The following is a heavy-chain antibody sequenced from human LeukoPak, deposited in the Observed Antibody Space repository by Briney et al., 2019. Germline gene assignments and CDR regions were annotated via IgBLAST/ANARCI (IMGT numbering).Heavy chain of an antibody. Sequence: SETLSLTCTVSGGSISSYYWSWIRQPPGKGLERIGYIYYSGTTNYNPSLKSRVTISVDTSKNQFSLKLSSVTAADTAVYYCARGVYIAAAQYGYWGQGTLVTVSS. J-gene: IGHJ4*02. CDR3: ARGVYIAAAQYGY. V-gene: IGHV4-59*01. CDR1: GGSISSYY. CDR2: IYYSGTT. D-gene: IGHD6-13*01.